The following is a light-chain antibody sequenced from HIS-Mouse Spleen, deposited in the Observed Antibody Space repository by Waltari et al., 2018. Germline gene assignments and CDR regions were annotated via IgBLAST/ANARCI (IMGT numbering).Light chain of an antibody. CDR3: CSYAGSSTWV. CDR2: EGS. Sequence: QSALTQPASVSGSPGQSITISCTGTSSDVGSYNLVSWYQQHPGQAPKLMICEGSKRPSGVSNRFSGSKSGNTASLTISGLQAEDEADYYCCSYAGSSTWVFGGGTKLTVL. J-gene: IGLJ3*02. V-gene: IGLV2-23*01. CDR1: SSDVGSYNL.